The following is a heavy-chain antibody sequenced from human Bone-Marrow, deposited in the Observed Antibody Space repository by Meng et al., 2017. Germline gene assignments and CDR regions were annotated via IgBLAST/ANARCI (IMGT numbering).Heavy chain of an antibody. Sequence: QLVQSGVEVKKPWSSVKVPCKASGGTFSSYAISWVRQDPGQGLEWMGGIIPIFGTANYAQKFQGRVTITADESTSTAYMELSSLRSEDTAVYYCAREPGPRVGWFDPWGQGTLVTVSS. CDR3: AREPGPRVGWFDP. V-gene: IGHV1-69*01. J-gene: IGHJ5*02. CDR2: IIPIFGTA. D-gene: IGHD1-26*01. CDR1: GGTFSSYA.